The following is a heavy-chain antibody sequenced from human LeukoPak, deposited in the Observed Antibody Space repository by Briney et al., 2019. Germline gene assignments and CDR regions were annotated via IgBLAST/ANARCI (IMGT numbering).Heavy chain of an antibody. CDR2: ISSSSSYI. D-gene: IGHD3-10*01. CDR3: ARDFLTGPNTGGAFDI. J-gene: IGHJ3*02. V-gene: IGHV3-21*01. CDR1: GFTFSSYS. Sequence: GGSLRLSCAASGFTFSSYSMNWVRQAPGKGLEWVSSISSSSSYIYYADSVKGRFTISRGNAKNSLYLQMTSLRAEDTAVYFCARDFLTGPNTGGAFDIWGQGTMVTVSS.